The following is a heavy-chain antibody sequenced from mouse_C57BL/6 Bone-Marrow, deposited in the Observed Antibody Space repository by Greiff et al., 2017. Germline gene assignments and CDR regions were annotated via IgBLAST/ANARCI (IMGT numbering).Heavy chain of an antibody. CDR2: ISNLAYSI. V-gene: IGHV5-15*01. CDR1: GFTFSDYG. J-gene: IGHJ3*01. CDR3: ARHSGYDYDSFAY. D-gene: IGHD2-4*01. Sequence: EVKVVESGGGLVQPGGSLKLSCAASGFTFSDYGMAWVRQAPRKGPEWVAFISNLAYSIYYADTVTGRFTISRENAKNTLYLEMSSLRSEDTAMYYCARHSGYDYDSFAYWGQGTLVTVSA.